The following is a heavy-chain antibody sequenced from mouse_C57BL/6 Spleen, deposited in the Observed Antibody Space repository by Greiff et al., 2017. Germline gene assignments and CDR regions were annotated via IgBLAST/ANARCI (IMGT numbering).Heavy chain of an antibody. V-gene: IGHV5-6*01. D-gene: IGHD2-4*01. CDR3: ARLPIYYDYEGFAY. CDR2: ISSGGSYT. Sequence: EVQRVESGGDLVKPGGSLKLSCAASGFTFSSYGMSWVRQTPDKRLEWVATISSGGSYTYYPDSVKGRFTISRDNAKNTLYLQMSSLKSEDTAMYYCARLPIYYDYEGFAYWGQGTLVTVSA. CDR1: GFTFSSYG. J-gene: IGHJ3*01.